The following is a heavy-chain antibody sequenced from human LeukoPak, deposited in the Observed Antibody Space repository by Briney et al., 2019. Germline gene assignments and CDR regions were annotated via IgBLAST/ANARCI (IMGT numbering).Heavy chain of an antibody. CDR2: TRSKANSYTT. Sequence: PGGSLRLSCAASGFTFSTYYMNWVRQAPGKGLEWVGRTRSKANSYTTEYAASVKGRFTISRDDSKNSLYLQMNSLKTEDTAVYYCARGGYGFDYWGQGTLVTVSS. J-gene: IGHJ4*02. CDR3: ARGGYGFDY. D-gene: IGHD5-18*01. V-gene: IGHV3-72*01. CDR1: GFTFSTYY.